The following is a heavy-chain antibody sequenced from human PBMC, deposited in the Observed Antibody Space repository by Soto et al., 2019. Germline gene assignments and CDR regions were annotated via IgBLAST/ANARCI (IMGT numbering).Heavy chain of an antibody. V-gene: IGHV4-30-4*01. J-gene: IGHJ4*02. CDR3: ARGRIHQDY. CDR2: IYYSGST. D-gene: IGHD2-2*01. CDR1: GGSISSGDYY. Sequence: SETLSLTCTVSGGSISSGDYYWSWIRQPPGKGLEWIGYIYYSGSTYYNPSLKSRVTISVETSKNQFSLQLSSVTAADTALYYCARGRIHQDYWGQGTLVTGSS.